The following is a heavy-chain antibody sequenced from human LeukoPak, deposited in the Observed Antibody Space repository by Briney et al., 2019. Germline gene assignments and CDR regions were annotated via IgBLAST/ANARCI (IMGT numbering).Heavy chain of an antibody. Sequence: SETLSLTCIVSSASISTYSWNWIRQSPGKGLEWVGYISHSGTTSYDSYFRSRVTISVDTSKNQLSLKLTSVTAADTAVYYCARWDDSAWAFGNWGPGTLVTVSS. D-gene: IGHD6-19*01. CDR2: ISHSGTT. CDR3: ARWDDSAWAFGN. CDR1: SASISTYS. V-gene: IGHV4-59*08. J-gene: IGHJ4*02.